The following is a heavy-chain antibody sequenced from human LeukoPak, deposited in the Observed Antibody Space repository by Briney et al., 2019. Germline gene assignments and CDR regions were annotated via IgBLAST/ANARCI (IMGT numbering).Heavy chain of an antibody. Sequence: GGSLRLSCAASGFTFSSYEMNWVRQAPGKGLELVSYISSSGSTIYYADSVKGRFTISRDNAKNSLYLQMNSLRAEDTAVYYCARGLEVGYGDYFDYWGQGTLVTVSS. D-gene: IGHD4-17*01. J-gene: IGHJ4*02. CDR1: GFTFSSYE. V-gene: IGHV3-48*03. CDR3: ARGLEVGYGDYFDY. CDR2: ISSSGSTI.